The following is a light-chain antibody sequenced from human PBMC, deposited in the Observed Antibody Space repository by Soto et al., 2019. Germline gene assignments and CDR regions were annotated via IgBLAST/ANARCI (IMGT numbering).Light chain of an antibody. V-gene: IGLV1-44*01. J-gene: IGLJ3*02. CDR3: AAWDGSLNVVL. CDR2: SSN. Sequence: QSALTQPPSASGTPGQRVTISCSGSSSHIGTNTVNWYQQFPRSAPKLLMYSSNQRPSGVPDRFSGSKSGTSASLAISGLQSEDEADYYCAAWDGSLNVVLFGGGTKVTVL. CDR1: SSHIGTNT.